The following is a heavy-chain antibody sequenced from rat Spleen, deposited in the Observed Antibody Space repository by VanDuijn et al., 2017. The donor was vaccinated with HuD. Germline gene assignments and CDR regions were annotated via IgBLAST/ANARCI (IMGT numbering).Heavy chain of an antibody. CDR1: GFTFSSYW. CDR2: INTDGGST. D-gene: IGHD1-11*01. V-gene: IGHV5-58*01. Sequence: EVKLVEPGGGLVQPGRSLKLSCVASGFTFSSYWMYWIRQAPGKGLEWVSSINTDGGSTYYPDSVKGRFTISRDNAENTVYLQMNSLRSEDTATYYCAKDKDGGYVMDAWGQGASVTVSS. J-gene: IGHJ4*01. CDR3: AKDKDGGYVMDA.